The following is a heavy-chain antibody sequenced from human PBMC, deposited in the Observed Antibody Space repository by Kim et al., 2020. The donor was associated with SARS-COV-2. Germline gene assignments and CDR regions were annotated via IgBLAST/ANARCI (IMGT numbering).Heavy chain of an antibody. Sequence: SETLSLTCAVSGGSISSSNWWSWVRQPPGKGLEWIGEIYHSGSTNYNPSLKSRVTISVDKSKNQFSLKLSSVTAADTAVYYCARGEDYYGSGYSASFDYWGQGTLVTVSS. D-gene: IGHD3-10*01. V-gene: IGHV4-4*02. CDR2: IYHSGST. CDR3: ARGEDYYGSGYSASFDY. J-gene: IGHJ4*02. CDR1: GGSISSSNW.